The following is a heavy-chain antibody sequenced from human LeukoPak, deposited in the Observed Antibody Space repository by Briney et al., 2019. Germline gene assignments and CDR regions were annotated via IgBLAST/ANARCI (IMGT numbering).Heavy chain of an antibody. J-gene: IGHJ4*02. D-gene: IGHD2-15*01. CDR2: IHYSGNT. V-gene: IGHV4-39*01. Sequence: SETLSLTCTVSGGSISSSSYYWGWIRQPPGKGLEWIGSIHYSGNTYDNPSLKSRVTISVDTSKSQFSLKLRSVTAADTAVYYCARRDRGGLDYWGQGTLVTVSS. CDR3: ARRDRGGLDY. CDR1: GGSISSSSYY.